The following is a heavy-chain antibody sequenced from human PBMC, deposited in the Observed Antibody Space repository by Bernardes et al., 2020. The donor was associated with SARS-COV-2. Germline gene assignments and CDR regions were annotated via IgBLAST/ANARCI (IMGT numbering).Heavy chain of an antibody. Sequence: SETLSLTCTVSGGSINSDTFYWTWIRQPAGKGLEWIGHIFTSGSTNYNPSLKSRVTISVDTPKNQFSLRLSSVTAADTAVYYCARDRPNDYDGNGYYYSGMDVWGQGTTVTVSS. J-gene: IGHJ6*02. CDR1: GGSINSDTFY. V-gene: IGHV4-61*09. CDR3: ARDRPNDYDGNGYYYSGMDV. D-gene: IGHD4-17*01. CDR2: IFTSGST.